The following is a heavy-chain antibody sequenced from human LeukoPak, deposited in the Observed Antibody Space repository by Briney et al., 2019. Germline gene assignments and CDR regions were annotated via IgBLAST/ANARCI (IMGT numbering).Heavy chain of an antibody. CDR1: GFTFRRDS. Sequence: PGGSLRLSCAASGFTFRRDSMNWVRQAPGKGLEWISYISYDSAIIYYADSVRGRFTMSRDNAKDSLYLQMHSLRPEDTAVYYCARDPISYYYDSSGPPAGAFDIWGQGTMVTVSS. D-gene: IGHD3-22*01. CDR2: ISYDSAII. J-gene: IGHJ3*02. CDR3: ARDPISYYYDSSGPPAGAFDI. V-gene: IGHV3-48*04.